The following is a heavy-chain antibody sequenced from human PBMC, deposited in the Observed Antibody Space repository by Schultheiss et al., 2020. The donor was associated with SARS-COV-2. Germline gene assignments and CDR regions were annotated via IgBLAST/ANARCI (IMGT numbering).Heavy chain of an antibody. CDR3: ASEVKYYYDSSGYYYGGDY. CDR2: IYYSGST. J-gene: IGHJ4*02. CDR1: GGSFSGYY. V-gene: IGHV4-34*01. Sequence: SETLSLTCAVYGGSFSGYYWSWIRQPPGKGLEWIGSIYYSGSTFYNPSLKSRVTISVDTSKNQFSLKLSSVTAADTAVYYCASEVKYYYDSSGYYYGGDYWGQGTLVTVSS. D-gene: IGHD3-22*01.